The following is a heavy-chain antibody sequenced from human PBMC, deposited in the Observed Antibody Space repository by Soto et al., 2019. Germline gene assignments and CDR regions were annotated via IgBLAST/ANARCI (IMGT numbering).Heavy chain of an antibody. CDR1: CGSISSYY. CDR3: ARDSGDYYDSSGSVYWFDP. CDR2: IYTSGST. D-gene: IGHD3-22*01. V-gene: IGHV4-4*07. J-gene: IGHJ5*02. Sequence: SETLSLTCTVSCGSISSYYWSWIRQPAGKGLEWIGRIYTSGSTNYNPSLKSRVTMSVDTSKNQFSLKLSSVTAADTAVYYCARDSGDYYDSSGSVYWFDPWGQGTLVTVSS.